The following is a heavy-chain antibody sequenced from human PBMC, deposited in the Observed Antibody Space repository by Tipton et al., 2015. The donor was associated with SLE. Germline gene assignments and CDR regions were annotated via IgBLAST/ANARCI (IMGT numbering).Heavy chain of an antibody. Sequence: TLSLTCAVYGGSFSGYYWSWLRQPPGKGLEWIGEINHSGSTNYNPSLKSRVTISVATSQNQLSLKLSSVTAADTAVYYCARVDSPPKGRRGPFDYWGQGTLVTVS. J-gene: IGHJ4*02. CDR2: INHSGST. CDR3: ARVDSPPKGRRGPFDY. V-gene: IGHV4-34*01. D-gene: IGHD3-22*01. CDR1: GGSFSGYY.